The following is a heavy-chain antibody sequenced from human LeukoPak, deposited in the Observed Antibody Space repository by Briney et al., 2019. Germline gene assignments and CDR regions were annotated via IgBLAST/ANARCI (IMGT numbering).Heavy chain of an antibody. CDR2: IYYSGTT. Sequence: SETLSLTCTVTGGSISGYYWSWIRQPPGKGLEWIGFIYYSGTTNYNPSLKSRVTVSVDTSKNQFSLMLSSVTAADTAVYYRARMTSYSSGCYFDYWGQGTLVTVSS. D-gene: IGHD6-19*01. CDR1: GGSISGYY. CDR3: ARMTSYSSGCYFDY. J-gene: IGHJ4*02. V-gene: IGHV4-59*01.